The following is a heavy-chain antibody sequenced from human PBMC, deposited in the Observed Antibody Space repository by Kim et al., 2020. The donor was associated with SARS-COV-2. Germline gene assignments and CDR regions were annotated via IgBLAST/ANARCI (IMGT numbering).Heavy chain of an antibody. Sequence: GGSLRLSCEVSGFTFSSWTMNWVRQAPGKGLEWVSYISSSRTTIYYTDSLKGRITVSRDNAKNFLYLQMDSLRADDTAVYYCARYKSGFGLDVWGQGALVTVSS. D-gene: IGHD5-12*01. CDR3: ARYKSGFGLDV. J-gene: IGHJ4*02. CDR1: GFTFSSWT. CDR2: ISSSRTTI. V-gene: IGHV3-48*04.